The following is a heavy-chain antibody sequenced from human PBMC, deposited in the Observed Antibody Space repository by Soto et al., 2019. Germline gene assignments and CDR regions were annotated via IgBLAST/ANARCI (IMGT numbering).Heavy chain of an antibody. CDR2: IIPIFGTA. CDR3: ARVWWYSSSSRLYYFDY. V-gene: IGHV1-69*01. Sequence: QVQLVQSGAEVMKPGSSVKVSCKASGGTFSSYAISWVRQAPGQGLEWMGGIIPIFGTANYAQKFQGRVTITADESTSTAYVELSSLRSEYTAVYYCARVWWYSSSSRLYYFDYWGQGTLVTVSS. D-gene: IGHD6-6*01. J-gene: IGHJ4*02. CDR1: GGTFSSYA.